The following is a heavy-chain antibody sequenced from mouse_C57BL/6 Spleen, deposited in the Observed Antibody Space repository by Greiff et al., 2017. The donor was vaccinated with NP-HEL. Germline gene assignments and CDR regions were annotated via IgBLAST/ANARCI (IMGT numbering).Heavy chain of an antibody. D-gene: IGHD3-2*02. V-gene: IGHV1-82*01. Sequence: QVQLQQSGPELVKPGASVKISCKASGYAFSSSWMNWVKQRPGKGLEWIGRIYPGDGDTKYNGKFKGKATLTADKSSSTAYMQLSSLTSEDSAVYFCARGEDSSGYFDYWGQGTTLTVSS. CDR2: IYPGDGDT. CDR1: GYAFSSSW. J-gene: IGHJ2*01. CDR3: ARGEDSSGYFDY.